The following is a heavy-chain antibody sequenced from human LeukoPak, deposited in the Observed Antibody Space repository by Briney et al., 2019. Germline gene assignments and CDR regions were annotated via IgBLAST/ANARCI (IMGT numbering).Heavy chain of an antibody. CDR1: GFTFSSYA. Sequence: GGSLRLSCAASGFTFSSYAMSWVRQAPGKGLEWVSAISDTGGSTNYADSVKGRFTISRDNAKNSLYLQMNSLRAEDTALYYCARDSSSWYRGFDYWGQGTLVTVSS. V-gene: IGHV3-23*01. CDR3: ARDSSSWYRGFDY. D-gene: IGHD6-13*01. J-gene: IGHJ4*02. CDR2: ISDTGGST.